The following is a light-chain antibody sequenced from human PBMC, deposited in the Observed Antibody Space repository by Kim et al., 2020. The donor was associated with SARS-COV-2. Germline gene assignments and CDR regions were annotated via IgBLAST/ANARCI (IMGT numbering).Light chain of an antibody. CDR1: QNVGSH. J-gene: IGKJ4*01. CDR3: QHSVS. CDR2: DAS. V-gene: IGKV3-11*01. Sequence: EIVVTQSPATLSLSPGERVTLSCRASQNVGSHFAWYQQKPGQAPRLLICDASNRAAGIPARFSGGGYGTDFTLTISSLEPEDFAVYYCQHSVSFGGGTKLEIK.